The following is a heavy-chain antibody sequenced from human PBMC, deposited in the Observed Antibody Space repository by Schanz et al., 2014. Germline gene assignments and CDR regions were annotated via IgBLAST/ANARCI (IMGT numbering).Heavy chain of an antibody. CDR3: ARDMLRRYGALEI. CDR1: RFIFKSYA. J-gene: IGHJ3*02. V-gene: IGHV3-74*01. D-gene: IGHD2-8*01. CDR2: INSDGSST. Sequence: VQLVESGGGVVQPGRSLRLSCTASRFIFKSYAMHWVRQAPGKGLVWVSRINSDGSSTSYADSVKGRFTISRDNAKNTLYLQMNSLRAEDTAVYYCARDMLRRYGALEIWGRGTMVTVSS.